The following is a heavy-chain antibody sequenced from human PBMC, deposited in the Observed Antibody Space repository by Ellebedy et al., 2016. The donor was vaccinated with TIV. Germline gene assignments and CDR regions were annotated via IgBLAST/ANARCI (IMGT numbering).Heavy chain of an antibody. D-gene: IGHD5-18*01. V-gene: IGHV1-18*04. CDR3: ARAPPLFGYLGYYYYGMDV. CDR1: GYTFTSYG. CDR2: ISAYNGNT. J-gene: IGHJ6*02. Sequence: ASVKVSCKASGYTFTSYGISWVRQAPGQGLEWMGWISAYNGNTNYAQKLRGRVTMTTDKSTSTAYMELSSLRSEDTAVYYCARAPPLFGYLGYYYYGMDVWGQGTTVTVSS.